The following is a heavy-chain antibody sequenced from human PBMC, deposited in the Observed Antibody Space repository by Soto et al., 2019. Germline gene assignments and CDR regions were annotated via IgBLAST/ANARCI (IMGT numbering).Heavy chain of an antibody. CDR2: ISPDNGNT. J-gene: IGHJ6*02. CDR1: GYTFTIYG. Sequence: QGQLVQSGGEVKKPGASVKVSCKASGYTFTIYGINWVRQAPGQGLEWMGWISPDNGNTNYAQKLQGRVTMTTDTSTSTAYMELRSLISDDTAVYYCARALGYSGYAGMDVWGQGTTVTVSS. V-gene: IGHV1-18*01. D-gene: IGHD5-12*01. CDR3: ARALGYSGYAGMDV.